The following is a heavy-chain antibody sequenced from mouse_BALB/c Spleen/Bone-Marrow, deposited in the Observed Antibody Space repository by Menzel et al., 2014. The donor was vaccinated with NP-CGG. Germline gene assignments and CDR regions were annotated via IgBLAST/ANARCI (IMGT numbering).Heavy chain of an antibody. Sequence: EVKLMESGPELVKPGASVKVSCKASGYAFTNYNMNWVKQSHGKSLEWIGYIDPYSGGTNYNQKFRGKATLTVDKSSSTAYMHLNSLTSEDSAVYYCSRGVLAYFDYWGQGTPLTVSS. D-gene: IGHD2-14*01. J-gene: IGHJ2*01. CDR1: GYAFTNYN. V-gene: IGHV1S135*01. CDR3: SRGVLAYFDY. CDR2: IDPYSGGT.